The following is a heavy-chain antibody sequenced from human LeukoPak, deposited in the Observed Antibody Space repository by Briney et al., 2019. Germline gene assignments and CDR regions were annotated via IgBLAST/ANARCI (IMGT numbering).Heavy chain of an antibody. CDR3: TTDLSTVAGTFDF. J-gene: IGHJ5*01. Sequence: PGGSLRLSWAASGFIFNNAGMAWVRQGQGKGWGGVALIKSKTDGGTTDYAAPVKGRFSISRDDSKNTLYLQLNSLKAEDSAVYFCTTDLSTVAGTFDFWGQGTLVTVSS. D-gene: IGHD6-19*01. CDR2: IKSKTDGGTT. V-gene: IGHV3-15*01. CDR1: GFIFNNAG.